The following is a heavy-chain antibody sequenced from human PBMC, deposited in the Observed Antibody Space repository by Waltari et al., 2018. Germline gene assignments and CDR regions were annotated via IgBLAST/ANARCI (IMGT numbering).Heavy chain of an antibody. Sequence: QITLKESGPTLVKPTQTLTLTCTFSGFSLSTSGVGVGWIRQPPGKALEWLALIYWNDDKRYSPSLKSRLNITNDTSKNQVVITMTNIDPVDTATYYCAHRQPPIYCGGDCYWSGLDYWGQGTLVTVSS. CDR3: AHRQPPIYCGGDCYWSGLDY. CDR2: IYWNDDK. D-gene: IGHD2-21*01. J-gene: IGHJ4*02. V-gene: IGHV2-5*01. CDR1: GFSLSTSGVG.